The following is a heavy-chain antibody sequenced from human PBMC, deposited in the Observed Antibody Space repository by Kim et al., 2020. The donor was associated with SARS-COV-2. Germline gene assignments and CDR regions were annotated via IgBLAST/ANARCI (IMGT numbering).Heavy chain of an antibody. V-gene: IGHV3-30*04. CDR2: ISYDGSNK. Sequence: GGSLRLSCAASGFTFSSYAMHLVRQAPGKGLEWVAVISYDGSNKYYADSVKGRFTISRDNSKNTLYLQMNSLRAEDTAVYYCARDGRDYGDPDDAFDIWGQGTMVTVSS. CDR3: ARDGRDYGDPDDAFDI. CDR1: GFTFSSYA. D-gene: IGHD4-17*01. J-gene: IGHJ3*02.